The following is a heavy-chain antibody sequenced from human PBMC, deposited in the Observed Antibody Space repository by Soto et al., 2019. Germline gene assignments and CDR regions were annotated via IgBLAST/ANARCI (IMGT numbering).Heavy chain of an antibody. CDR1: GDSVSSNTAS. Sequence: SQTLSLTCAISGDSVSSNTASWNWIRQSPSGGLEWLGRTYFRSKWYSDYAVSVKSRIIINPDTSNNQFSLQLNSVTPEDTAVYFCAKGDNLGPKTGYAFDPWGQGIMVTVSS. D-gene: IGHD5-12*01. CDR3: AKGDNLGPKTGYAFDP. J-gene: IGHJ5*02. V-gene: IGHV6-1*01. CDR2: TYFRSKWYS.